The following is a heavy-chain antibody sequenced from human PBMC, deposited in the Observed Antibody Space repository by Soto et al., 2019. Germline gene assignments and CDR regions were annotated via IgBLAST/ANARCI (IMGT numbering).Heavy chain of an antibody. D-gene: IGHD1-1*01. CDR3: WRGRAYTTDF. Sequence: SGTLSLTCSVSGGSISDGYNSWSWIRQHTGRGLEGNGYIFHSGSSYYNPSLKSRLAISLDTSKTEFSLKENSVTAADAVVYFCWRGRAYTTDFWGQGTLVTVSS. CDR2: IFHSGSS. V-gene: IGHV4-31*02. J-gene: IGHJ4*02. CDR1: GGSISDGYNS.